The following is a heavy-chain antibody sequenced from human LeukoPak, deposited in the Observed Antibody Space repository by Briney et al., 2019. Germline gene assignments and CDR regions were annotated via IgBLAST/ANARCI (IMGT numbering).Heavy chain of an antibody. CDR2: ISSSSSTI. D-gene: IGHD5-18*01. Sequence: GGSLRLSCAASGFAFSTFTMNWVRQAPGKGLEWVSYISSSSSTIYYADSVKGRFTISRDNAKNSLYLQMNSLRAEDTAVYYCARDQERYSYGYVHYYFDYWGQGTLVTVSS. CDR1: GFAFSTFT. V-gene: IGHV3-48*04. CDR3: ARDQERYSYGYVHYYFDY. J-gene: IGHJ4*02.